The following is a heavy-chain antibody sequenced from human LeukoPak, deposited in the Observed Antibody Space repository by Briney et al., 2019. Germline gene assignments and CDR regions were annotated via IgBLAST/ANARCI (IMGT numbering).Heavy chain of an antibody. Sequence: SETLSLTCAVYGRSFSGYYWSWIRQPPGKGLEWIGEINHSGSTNYNPSLKSRVTISVDTSKNQFSLKLSSVTAADTAVYYCARGYGDGFFDYWGQGTLVTVSS. J-gene: IGHJ4*02. CDR3: ARGYGDGFFDY. V-gene: IGHV4-34*01. D-gene: IGHD4-17*01. CDR1: GRSFSGYY. CDR2: INHSGST.